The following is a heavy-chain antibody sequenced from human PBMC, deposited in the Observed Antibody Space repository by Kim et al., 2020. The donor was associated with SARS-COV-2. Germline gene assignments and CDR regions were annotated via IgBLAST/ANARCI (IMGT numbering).Heavy chain of an antibody. V-gene: IGHV3-49*02. D-gene: IGHD6-13*01. CDR3: TSGVSSNFPNFDY. Sequence: YAASVKGRFIVSRDDSKSIAYLDMNSLKTEDTAVYYCTSGVSSNFPNFDYWGQGTLVTVSS. J-gene: IGHJ4*02.